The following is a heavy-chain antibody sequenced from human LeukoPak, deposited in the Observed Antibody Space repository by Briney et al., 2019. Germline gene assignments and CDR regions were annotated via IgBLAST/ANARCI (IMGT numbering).Heavy chain of an antibody. J-gene: IGHJ6*02. CDR2: IYSGGST. CDR3: ARDKTYYYGMDV. V-gene: IGHV3-53*01. CDR1: GFTVSSNY. Sequence: GGSLRLSRAASGFTVSSNYMSWVRQAPGKGLEWVSVIYSGGSTYYADSVKGRFTISRDNSKNTLYLQMNSLRAEDTAVYYCARDKTYYYGMDVWGQGTTVTVSS.